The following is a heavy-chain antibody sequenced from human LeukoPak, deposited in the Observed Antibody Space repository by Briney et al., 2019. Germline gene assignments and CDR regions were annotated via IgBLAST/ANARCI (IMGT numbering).Heavy chain of an antibody. J-gene: IGHJ5*02. CDR2: ISNSGVNT. CDR1: GFTFSDYY. Sequence: GGSLRLSCAASGFTFSDYYMSWIRQAPGAGLEWVSYISNSGVNTYYADSVKGRFTISRDNARNSLFLLMDNLRAEDTAIYYCAKIFHTDGYYLGEHLFDAWGQGTLVTVSS. D-gene: IGHD3-22*01. V-gene: IGHV3-11*01. CDR3: AKIFHTDGYYLGEHLFDA.